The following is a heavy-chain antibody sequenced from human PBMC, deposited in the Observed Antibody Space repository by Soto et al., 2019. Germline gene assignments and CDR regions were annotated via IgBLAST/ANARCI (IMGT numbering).Heavy chain of an antibody. Sequence: SETLSLTCPVSGGSIGSGGYYWSWIRQHPGKGLEWIGYIYYSGSTYYNPSLKSRVTISVDTSKNQFSLKLSSVTAADTAVYYCARDRYNWNPDAFDIWGQGTMVTVSS. CDR3: ARDRYNWNPDAFDI. V-gene: IGHV4-31*03. D-gene: IGHD1-20*01. CDR1: GGSIGSGGYY. J-gene: IGHJ3*02. CDR2: IYYSGST.